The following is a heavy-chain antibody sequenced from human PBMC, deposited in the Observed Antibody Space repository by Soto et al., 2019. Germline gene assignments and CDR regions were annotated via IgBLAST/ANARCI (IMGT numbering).Heavy chain of an antibody. V-gene: IGHV5-10-1*01. Sequence: GESLKISCKGSGYSFTSYWISWVRQMPGKGLEWMGRIDPSDSYTNYSPSFQGHVAISADKSISTAYLQWSSLKASDTAMYYCASSPRGYCSSXSCRELGNYYGMDVWGQGTTVTIS. CDR2: IDPSDSYT. D-gene: IGHD2-2*01. CDR1: GYSFTSYW. CDR3: ASSPRGYCSSXSCRELGNYYGMDV. J-gene: IGHJ6*02.